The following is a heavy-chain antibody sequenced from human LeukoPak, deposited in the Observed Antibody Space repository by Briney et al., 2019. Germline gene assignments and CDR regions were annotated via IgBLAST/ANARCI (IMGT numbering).Heavy chain of an antibody. CDR3: ARGVSSGQTYYFDY. Sequence: SETLSLTCAVYGGSFSGYYWSWIRQPPGKGLEWIGEINHSGSTNYNPSLKSRVTISVDTSKNQFSLKVSSVTAADTAVYYCARGVSSGQTYYFDYWGQGTLVTVSS. D-gene: IGHD6-19*01. CDR2: INHSGST. CDR1: GGSFSGYY. J-gene: IGHJ4*02. V-gene: IGHV4-34*01.